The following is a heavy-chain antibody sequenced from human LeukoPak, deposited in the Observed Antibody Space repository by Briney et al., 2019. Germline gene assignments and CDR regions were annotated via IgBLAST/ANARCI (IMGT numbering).Heavy chain of an antibody. Sequence: SSETLSLTCAVSGGSISSSSGNCWTWVRQPPGKGLEWIGEIYHSGSTNYSPSLKSRVTMLLDKSKNQFSLKLSSVTAADTAVYYCARNGGNSDFDYWGQGTLVTVSS. D-gene: IGHD4-23*01. CDR1: GGSISSSSGNC. CDR2: IYHSGST. J-gene: IGHJ4*02. V-gene: IGHV4-4*02. CDR3: ARNGGNSDFDY.